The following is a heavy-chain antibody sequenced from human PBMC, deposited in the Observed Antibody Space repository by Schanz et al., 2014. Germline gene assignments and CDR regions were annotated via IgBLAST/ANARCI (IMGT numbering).Heavy chain of an antibody. D-gene: IGHD1-1*01. CDR1: GFTFSTHA. Sequence: VQLVESGGGVVQPGRSLRLSCAASGFTFSTHAMHWVRQAPGKGLEWVALVSSDGNNDYYTDSVKGRFTISRDNSKNTLYLQMDSRRAEATAVYFCAKKVPAYNPFDAWGQGTLVTVSS. J-gene: IGHJ4*02. CDR2: VSSDGNND. V-gene: IGHV3-30*18. CDR3: AKKVPAYNPFDA.